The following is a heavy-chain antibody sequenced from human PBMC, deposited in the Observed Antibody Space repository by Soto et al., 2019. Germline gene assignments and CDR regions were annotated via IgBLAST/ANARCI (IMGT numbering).Heavy chain of an antibody. CDR2: IYSGGYT. Sequence: EVQLVESGGGLIQPGGSLRLSCAVSGFTVSNNYMSWVRQAPGKGLEGVSVIYSGGYTAYGDSVKGRFTISRDNSKNPLYLQMNALGAADPGLFYWATGGGGGGYWGQGTLVTVSS. CDR1: GFTVSNNY. J-gene: IGHJ4*02. D-gene: IGHD3-10*01. CDR3: ATGGGGGGY. V-gene: IGHV3-53*01.